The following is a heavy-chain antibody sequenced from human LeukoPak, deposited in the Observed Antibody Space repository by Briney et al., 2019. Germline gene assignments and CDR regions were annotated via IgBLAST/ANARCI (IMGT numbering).Heavy chain of an antibody. J-gene: IGHJ4*02. CDR3: ASDRQWLVRGENY. CDR1: GFTFSIYS. Sequence: GGSLSLSCAASGFTFSIYSMNWVRQAAGKGLEWVSSISSSSSYIYYADSVKGRFTISRDNAKNSLYLQMNSLRAEDTAVYYCASDRQWLVRGENYWGQGTLVTVSS. V-gene: IGHV3-21*01. CDR2: ISSSSSYI. D-gene: IGHD6-19*01.